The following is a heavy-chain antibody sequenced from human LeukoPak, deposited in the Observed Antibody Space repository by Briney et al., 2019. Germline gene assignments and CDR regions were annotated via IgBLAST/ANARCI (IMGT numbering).Heavy chain of an antibody. V-gene: IGHV3-48*04. J-gene: IGHJ6*02. CDR1: GFTFSSYS. Sequence: GGSLRLSCAASGFTFSSYSMNWVRQAPGKGLEWVSYISSSSSTIYYADSVKGRFTISRDNAKNSLYLQMNSLRAEDTAVYYCARDGNQQLVPGGEMYCGMDVWGQGTTVTVSS. CDR2: ISSSSSTI. CDR3: ARDGNQQLVPGGEMYCGMDV. D-gene: IGHD6-13*01.